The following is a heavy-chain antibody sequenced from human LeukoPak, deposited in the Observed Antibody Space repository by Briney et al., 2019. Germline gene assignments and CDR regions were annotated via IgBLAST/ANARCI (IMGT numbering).Heavy chain of an antibody. J-gene: IGHJ4*02. CDR3: ARDGRSGWYTDQ. D-gene: IGHD6-19*01. Sequence: GGSLRLSCAASGFTFSDYYMSWIRQAPGKGLEWVSSISTSVSYIYYADSVRGRFTISRDNAKNSLYLQMNSLRAEDTALYYCARDGRSGWYTDQWGQGTLVTVSS. CDR2: ISTSVSYI. CDR1: GFTFSDYY. V-gene: IGHV3-11*01.